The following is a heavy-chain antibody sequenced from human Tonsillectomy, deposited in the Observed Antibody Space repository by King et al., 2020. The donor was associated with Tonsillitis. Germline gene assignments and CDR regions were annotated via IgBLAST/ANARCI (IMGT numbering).Heavy chain of an antibody. Sequence: VQLVESGGDLIQPGGSLRLSCAASGLTFSTYAMTWVRQAPGKGLDWVSSVDGRGVHTYYADSVKGRFSISRDNSKNTLYLQMDSLRVDDTAVYYCAKCLTEGGGCFFDCWGQGTAVTVSS. CDR2: VDGRGVHT. CDR1: GLTFSTYA. V-gene: IGHV3-23*04. D-gene: IGHD2-15*01. J-gene: IGHJ4*02. CDR3: AKCLTEGGGCFFDC.